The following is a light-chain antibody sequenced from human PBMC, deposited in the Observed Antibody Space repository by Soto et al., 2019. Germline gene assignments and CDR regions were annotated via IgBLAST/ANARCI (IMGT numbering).Light chain of an antibody. Sequence: ETVLTQSPGTLSFSPGEGATLSCRATQAVYSSLLAWYQQQPGQPPRLLIYGASSRATGTPDRCSGRGAGTDFTLSISRLEVEDVAVYHCQQYGNAPLTFGQGTRLEIK. J-gene: IGKJ5*01. CDR3: QQYGNAPLT. CDR1: QAVYSSL. V-gene: IGKV3-20*01. CDR2: GAS.